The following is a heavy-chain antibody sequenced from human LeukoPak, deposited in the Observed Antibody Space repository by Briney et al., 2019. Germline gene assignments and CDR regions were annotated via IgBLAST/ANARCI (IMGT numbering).Heavy chain of an antibody. J-gene: IGHJ5*02. CDR2: ISAYNGKT. Sequence: ASVRVSCKASGYTFTNYGISWVRQAPGQGLEWMGWISAYNGKTNYAQNLQGRVTVTTDTSTSTAYMELRSLRSDDTAVYYCARSGLRNFDWSDSANRFDPWGQGTLVAVSS. CDR1: GYTFTNYG. V-gene: IGHV1-18*01. D-gene: IGHD3-9*01. CDR3: ARSGLRNFDWSDSANRFDP.